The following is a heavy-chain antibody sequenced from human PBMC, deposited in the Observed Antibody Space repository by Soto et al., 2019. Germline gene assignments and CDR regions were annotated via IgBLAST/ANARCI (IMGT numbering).Heavy chain of an antibody. CDR2: IYHSGST. D-gene: IGHD6-19*01. J-gene: IGHJ4*02. V-gene: IGHV4-30-2*01. CDR1: GGSISSGGYS. Sequence: QLQLQESGSGLVKPSQTLSLTCAVSGGSISSGGYSWSWIRQPPGKGLEWIGYIYHSGSTYYTPSLWRRVTISVDRSKNQFSLKLSSVTAADTAVYYCARAGGLGAVAADYWGQGTLVTVSS. CDR3: ARAGGLGAVAADY.